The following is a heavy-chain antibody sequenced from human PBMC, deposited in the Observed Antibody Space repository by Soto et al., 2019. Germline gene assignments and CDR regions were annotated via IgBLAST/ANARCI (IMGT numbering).Heavy chain of an antibody. CDR3: AKGVALGYCTSTSCHNYYMDV. D-gene: IGHD2-2*02. CDR1: GFTFDDYA. J-gene: IGHJ6*03. Sequence: EVQLVESGGGLVQPGRSLRLSCSASGFTFDDYAMHWVRQAPGKGLEWVSGISWNSGSIAYADSVKGRFTISGDNAKNSLYLQMNVLRAEDTALYYCAKGVALGYCTSTSCHNYYMDVWGKGTTVTVSS. CDR2: ISWNSGSI. V-gene: IGHV3-9*01.